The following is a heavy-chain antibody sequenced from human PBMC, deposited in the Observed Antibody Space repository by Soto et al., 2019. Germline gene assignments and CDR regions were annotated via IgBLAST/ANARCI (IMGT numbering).Heavy chain of an antibody. J-gene: IGHJ4*02. CDR2: INHSGST. CDR1: GGSFSGYY. V-gene: IGHV4-34*01. D-gene: IGHD2-8*02. CDR3: ARDKITGLFDY. Sequence: SETLSLTCAVYGGSFSGYYWTWIRQPQGTGLEWIGEINHSGSTNYNPSLKSRVTISVDTSKNQFSLKLTSVTAADTAVYYCARDKITGLFDYWGQKTLVIVSS.